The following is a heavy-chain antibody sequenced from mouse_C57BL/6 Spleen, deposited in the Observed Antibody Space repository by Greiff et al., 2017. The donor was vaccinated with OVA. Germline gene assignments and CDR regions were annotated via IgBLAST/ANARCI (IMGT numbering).Heavy chain of an antibody. CDR1: GYAFTNYL. CDR3: ARSRFDY. Sequence: VQLQESGAELVRPGPSVKVSCKASGYAFTNYLIEWVKQRPGQGLEWIGVINPGSGGTNYNEKFKGKATLTADKSSSTAYMQLSSLTSEDSAVYFCARSRFDYWGQGTTLTVSS. J-gene: IGHJ2*01. CDR2: INPGSGGT. V-gene: IGHV1-54*01.